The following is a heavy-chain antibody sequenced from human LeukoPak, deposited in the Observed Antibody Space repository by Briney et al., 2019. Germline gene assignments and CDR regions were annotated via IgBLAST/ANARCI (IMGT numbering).Heavy chain of an antibody. CDR1: GGSISNYY. J-gene: IGHJ3*02. D-gene: IGHD2/OR15-2a*01. CDR3: ARDNKASRFQDAFDI. Sequence: SETLSLTCAVSGGSISNYYWSWIRQPAGKGLEWIGRIYTSGSTNYNPSLKSRVTMSVDTSKNQFSLKLSSVTAADTAVYYCARDNKASRFQDAFDIWGQGTMVTVSS. V-gene: IGHV4-4*07. CDR2: IYTSGST.